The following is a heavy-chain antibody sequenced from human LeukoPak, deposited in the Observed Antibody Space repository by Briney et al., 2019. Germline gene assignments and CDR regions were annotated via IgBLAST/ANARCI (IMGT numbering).Heavy chain of an antibody. D-gene: IGHD6-19*01. V-gene: IGHV3-30*04. CDR3: ARAKQWLDAFDI. J-gene: IGHJ3*02. Sequence: PGRSLRLSCAASGFTFGSYTMHWVRQAPGKGLEWVAVISYDENNKYYADSVKGRFTISRDNSKNTLYLQMNSLRAEDTAVYYCARAKQWLDAFDIWGQGTMVTVSS. CDR1: GFTFGSYT. CDR2: ISYDENNK.